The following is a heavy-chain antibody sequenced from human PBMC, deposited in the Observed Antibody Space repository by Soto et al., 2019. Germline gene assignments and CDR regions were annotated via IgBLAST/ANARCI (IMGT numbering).Heavy chain of an antibody. J-gene: IGHJ5*02. CDR3: ARASIAAAGDVDNWFDP. CDR1: GGTFSSYT. D-gene: IGHD6-13*01. Sequence: QVQLVQSGAEVKKPGSSVKVSCKASGGTFSSYTISWVRQAPGQGLEWMGRIIPILGIANYAQKFQGRVTITADKSTSTAYMELSRLRSEDTAVYYCARASIAAAGDVDNWFDPWGQGTLVTVSS. V-gene: IGHV1-69*02. CDR2: IIPILGIA.